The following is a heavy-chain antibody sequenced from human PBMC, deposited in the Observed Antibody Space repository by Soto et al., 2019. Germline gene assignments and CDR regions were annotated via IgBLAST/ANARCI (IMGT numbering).Heavy chain of an antibody. D-gene: IGHD1-26*01. CDR1: GFTFSRYA. V-gene: IGHV3-30-3*01. CDR2: ISYDGSNK. CDR3: ARDSGTIYYYYGMDV. J-gene: IGHJ6*02. Sequence: QVQLVESGGGVVKPGRSLRLSCAASGFTFSRYAMHWVRQAPGKGLEWVAVISYDGSNKYYSDSVKGRFNISRDNSNNTLYLQMNSLRAEDTAVYYCARDSGTIYYYYGMDVWVQGTTVTVSS.